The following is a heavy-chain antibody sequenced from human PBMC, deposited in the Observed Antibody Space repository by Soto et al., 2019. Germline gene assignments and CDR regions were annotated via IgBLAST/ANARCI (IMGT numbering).Heavy chain of an antibody. V-gene: IGHV3-30*18. D-gene: IGHD6-13*01. Sequence: GGSLRLSCAASGFTFSSYGMHWVRQAPGKGLEWVAVISYDGSNKYYADSVKGRFTISRDNSKNTLYLQMNSLRAEDTAVYYCAKLIAAAGPGAYYGMDVWGQGTTVTVSS. CDR1: GFTFSSYG. CDR2: ISYDGSNK. J-gene: IGHJ6*02. CDR3: AKLIAAAGPGAYYGMDV.